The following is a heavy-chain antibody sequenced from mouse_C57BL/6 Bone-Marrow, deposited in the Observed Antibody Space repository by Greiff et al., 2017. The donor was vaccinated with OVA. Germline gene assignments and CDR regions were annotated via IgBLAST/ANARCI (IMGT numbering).Heavy chain of an antibody. V-gene: IGHV1-7*01. J-gene: IGHJ4*01. CDR2: INPSSGYT. Sequence: VQLQESGAELAKPGASVKLSCKASGYTFTSYWMHWVKQRPGQGLEWIGYINPSSGYTKYNQKFKDKATLTADKSSSTAYMQLSILTYEDSAVYYCAIITTVVAYYYAMDYWGQGTSVTVSS. CDR1: GYTFTSYW. D-gene: IGHD1-1*01. CDR3: AIITTVVAYYYAMDY.